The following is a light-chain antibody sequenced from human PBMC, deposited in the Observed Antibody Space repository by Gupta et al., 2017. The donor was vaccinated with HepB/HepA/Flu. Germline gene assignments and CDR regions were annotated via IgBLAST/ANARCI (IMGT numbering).Light chain of an antibody. V-gene: IGKV1-39*01. CDR3: QKSYSNPLT. J-gene: IGKJ1*01. Sequence: DIQMTQSPSSLSASVGDRVTITCRASQSISSYLNGYQQKPGKAPKLLIYAASSLQSGVPSRFSGSGSGTDFTLTISSLQPEDFATYYCQKSYSNPLTFGKGTKVEIK. CDR2: AAS. CDR1: QSISSY.